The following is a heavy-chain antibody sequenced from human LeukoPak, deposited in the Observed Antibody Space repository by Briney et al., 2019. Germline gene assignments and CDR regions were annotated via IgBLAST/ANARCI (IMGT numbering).Heavy chain of an antibody. Sequence: GGSLRLSCAASGFTLSSYAMSWVRQAPGKGLEWVSAISGSGGSTYYADSVKGRFTISRDNSKNTLYLQMNNLRAEDTAVYYCAKGLRAQGRITMIVVVIDAFDIWGQGTMVTVSS. D-gene: IGHD3-22*01. CDR3: AKGLRAQGRITMIVVVIDAFDI. J-gene: IGHJ3*02. V-gene: IGHV3-23*01. CDR1: GFTLSSYA. CDR2: ISGSGGST.